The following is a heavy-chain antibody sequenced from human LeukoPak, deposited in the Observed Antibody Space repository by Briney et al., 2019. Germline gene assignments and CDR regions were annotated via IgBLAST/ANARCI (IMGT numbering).Heavy chain of an antibody. CDR3: ARDTGFNTFAY. V-gene: IGHV3-7*05. Sequence: GGSLRLSCAASGFTFRNFWMSWVRQAPGKGLEWVGNIKEDGSTKYYLDSVKGRVTISRDNARNSLHLQLDSLRAEDTAVYFCARDTGFNTFAYWGQGTLVTVSS. CDR1: GFTFRNFW. CDR2: IKEDGSTK. D-gene: IGHD5-24*01. J-gene: IGHJ4*02.